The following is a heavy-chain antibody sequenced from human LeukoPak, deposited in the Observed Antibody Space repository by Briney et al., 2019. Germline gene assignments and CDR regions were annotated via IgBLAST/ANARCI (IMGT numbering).Heavy chain of an antibody. V-gene: IGHV4-34*01. Sequence: SETLSLTCAVYGGSFSGYYWTWIRQPPGKGLEWIGEINHSGSTNYNPSLKSRVTISVDTSKNQFSLSLSSVTAADTGVYYCARVDDYWSQGTLVTVSS. CDR1: GGSFSGYY. J-gene: IGHJ4*02. CDR3: ARVDDY. CDR2: INHSGST.